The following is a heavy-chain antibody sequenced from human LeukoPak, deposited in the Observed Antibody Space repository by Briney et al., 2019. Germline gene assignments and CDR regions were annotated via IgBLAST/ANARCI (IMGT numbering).Heavy chain of an antibody. CDR3: ARVYSYGYYYFDY. J-gene: IGHJ4*02. Sequence: SGGSLRLSCAASGFTVSSNCMSWVRQAPGKGLEWVSVIYSGGSTYYADSVKGRFTISRDNSKNTLYLQMNSLRAEDTAVYYCARVYSYGYYYFDYWGQGTLVTVSS. CDR2: IYSGGST. CDR1: GFTVSSNC. V-gene: IGHV3-53*01. D-gene: IGHD5-18*01.